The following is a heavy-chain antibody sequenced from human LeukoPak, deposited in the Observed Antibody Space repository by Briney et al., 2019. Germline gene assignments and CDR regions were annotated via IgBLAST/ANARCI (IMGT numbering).Heavy chain of an antibody. CDR3: AKFSPYGDVGY. D-gene: IGHD4-17*01. V-gene: IGHV3-23*01. J-gene: IGHJ4*02. Sequence: GGSLRLSCAASGFTFSSYAMSWVRQAPGRGLEWVSAISGSGGNTFYADSVKGRFTISRDNSKNTLYLQINSPRAEDTAVYYCAKFSPYGDVGYWGQGTLVTVSS. CDR2: ISGSGGNT. CDR1: GFTFSSYA.